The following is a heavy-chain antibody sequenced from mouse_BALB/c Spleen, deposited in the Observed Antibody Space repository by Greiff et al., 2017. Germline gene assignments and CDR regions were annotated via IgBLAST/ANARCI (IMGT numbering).Heavy chain of an antibody. CDR1: GFTFSSFG. J-gene: IGHJ4*01. D-gene: IGHD2-3*01. CDR2: ISSGSSTI. Sequence: EVQGVESGGGLVQPGGSRKLSCAASGFTFSSFGMHWVRQAPEKGLEWVAYISSGSSTIYYADTVKGRFTISRDNPKNTLFLQMTSLRSEDTAMYYCARFYDGYYAMDYWGQGTSVTVSS. V-gene: IGHV5-17*02. CDR3: ARFYDGYYAMDY.